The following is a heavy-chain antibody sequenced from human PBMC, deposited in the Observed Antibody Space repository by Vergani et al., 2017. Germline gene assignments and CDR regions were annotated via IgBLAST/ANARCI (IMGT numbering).Heavy chain of an antibody. Sequence: QVQLVPSGAEVKKPGASVKVSCKVSGYTLTELSMHWVRQAPGKGLEWMGGFDPEDGETIYAQKFQGRVTMTEDTSTDTAYMALRSLRSDDTAVYYCARGGWGAAGYDYWGQGTLVTVSS. CDR1: GYTLTELS. CDR2: FDPEDGET. CDR3: ARGGWGAAGYDY. D-gene: IGHD6-13*01. J-gene: IGHJ4*02. V-gene: IGHV1-24*01.